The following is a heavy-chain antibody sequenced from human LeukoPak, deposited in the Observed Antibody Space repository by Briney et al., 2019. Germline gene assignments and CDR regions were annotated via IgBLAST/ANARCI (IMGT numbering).Heavy chain of an antibody. D-gene: IGHD5-24*01. CDR1: GFTFTNYW. Sequence: GGSLRLSCAASGFTFTNYWMTWVRQAPGKGLEWVANINKDGSEKQYVDSVKGRFTTSRDNAKNSVYLQMNSLRVEDSAVYFCARDPIQDFDFWGQGIMVSVSS. CDR3: ARDPIQDFDF. J-gene: IGHJ4*02. V-gene: IGHV3-7*01. CDR2: INKDGSEK.